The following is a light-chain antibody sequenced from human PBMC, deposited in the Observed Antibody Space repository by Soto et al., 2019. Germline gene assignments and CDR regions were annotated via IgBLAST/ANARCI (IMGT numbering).Light chain of an antibody. V-gene: IGKV3-20*01. Sequence: DIVLTQSPGTVSLSPGERATLSCRASQSVSSRNLAWYRQKPGQSPSLLIFGASNRATGIPDRFSGSGSGTDFTLTISRLEPEDCAVYYCLPYGDSPPAYTFGHGTKLEIK. CDR3: LPYGDSPPAYT. CDR2: GAS. J-gene: IGKJ2*01. CDR1: QSVSSRN.